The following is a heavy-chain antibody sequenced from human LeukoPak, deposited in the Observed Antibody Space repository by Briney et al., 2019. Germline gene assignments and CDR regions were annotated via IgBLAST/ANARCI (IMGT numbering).Heavy chain of an antibody. CDR1: GFTFSSYA. D-gene: IGHD1-26*01. Sequence: GGSLRLSCAASGFTFSSYAMSWVRQAPGKGLEWVSVISGSGVSTYYADSLKGRVTISRANSKNTLYLQMNSLRAEDTALYYCTKSPFSGSYRFEDWGQGTLVTVSS. J-gene: IGHJ4*02. V-gene: IGHV3-23*01. CDR2: ISGSGVST. CDR3: TKSPFSGSYRFED.